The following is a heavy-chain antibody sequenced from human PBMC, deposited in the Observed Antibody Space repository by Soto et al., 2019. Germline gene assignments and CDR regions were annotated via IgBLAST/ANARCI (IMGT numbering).Heavy chain of an antibody. CDR1: GFTFSSYG. V-gene: IGHV3-33*01. CDR3: ARAHYPQPDSSGYYLAGGAFDI. CDR2: IWYDGSNK. Sequence: PGGSLRLSCAASGFTFSSYGMHWVRQAPGKGLEWVAVIWYDGSNKYYADSVKGRFTISRDNSKNTLYLQMNSLRAEDTAVYYCARAHYPQPDSSGYYLAGGAFDIWGQGTMVTVSS. J-gene: IGHJ3*02. D-gene: IGHD3-22*01.